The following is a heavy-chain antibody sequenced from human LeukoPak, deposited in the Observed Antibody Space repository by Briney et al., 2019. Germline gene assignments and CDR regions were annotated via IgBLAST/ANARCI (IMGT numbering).Heavy chain of an antibody. CDR3: ARQYCSSTSCRGGAFDI. CDR2: IYHSGST. D-gene: IGHD2-2*01. V-gene: IGHV4-34*01. CDR1: GGSFSGYY. J-gene: IGHJ3*02. Sequence: LETLSLTCAVYGGSFSGYYWSWIRQPPGKGLEWVGEIYHSGSTNYNPSLKCRVTISVDTSKTQFSLKLSSVPAADTAVYYCARQYCSSTSCRGGAFDIWGQGTMVTVSS.